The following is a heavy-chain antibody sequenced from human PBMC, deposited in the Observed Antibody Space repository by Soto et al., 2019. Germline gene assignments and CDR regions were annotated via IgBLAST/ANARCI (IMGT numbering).Heavy chain of an antibody. Sequence: ASVKVSCKASGYTFTSYGISWVRQAPGQGLEGMGWISAYNGNTNYAQKLQGRVTMTTDTSTSTAYMELRSLSSDDTAVYYCARDGSSGYYGDFDYWGQGTLVTVSS. V-gene: IGHV1-18*04. CDR1: GYTFTSYG. CDR3: ARDGSSGYYGDFDY. J-gene: IGHJ4*02. CDR2: ISAYNGNT. D-gene: IGHD3-22*01.